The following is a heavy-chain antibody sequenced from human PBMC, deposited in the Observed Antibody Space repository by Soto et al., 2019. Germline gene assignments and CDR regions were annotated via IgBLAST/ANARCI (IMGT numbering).Heavy chain of an antibody. D-gene: IGHD6-6*01. Sequence: GGSLRLSCAASGFTFSDYYMSWIRQAPGKGLEWVSYISSSGSTIYYADSVKGRFTISRDNAKNSLYLQMNSLRAEATAVYYCARDRGFALSILAARPSARQNNGFDPWGQGTLVPVSS. J-gene: IGHJ5*02. CDR3: ARDRGFALSILAARPSARQNNGFDP. CDR2: ISSSGSTI. CDR1: GFTFSDYY. V-gene: IGHV3-11*01.